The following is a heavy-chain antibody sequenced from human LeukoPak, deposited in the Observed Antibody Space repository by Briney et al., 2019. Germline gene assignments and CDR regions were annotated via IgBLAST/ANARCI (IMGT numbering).Heavy chain of an antibody. J-gene: IGHJ4*02. CDR2: ISSRSSYI. D-gene: IGHD3-9*01. CDR1: GFSFSGYS. V-gene: IGHV3-21*06. Sequence: GGSLRLSCAASGFSFSGYSMNWVRQAPGKGLEWVSSISSRSSYIYYADSLKGRFTISRDNAKNSLDLQMKGLRVEDTAVYYCARGAFDYPGRDYFDYWGQGTQVTVSS. CDR3: ARGAFDYPGRDYFDY.